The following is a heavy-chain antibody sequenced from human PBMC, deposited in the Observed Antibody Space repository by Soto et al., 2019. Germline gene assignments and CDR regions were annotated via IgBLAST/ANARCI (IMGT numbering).Heavy chain of an antibody. CDR1: GFTFSIFA. CDR3: AGPGSSSQDY. V-gene: IGHV3-23*01. D-gene: IGHD5-18*01. J-gene: IGHJ4*02. Sequence: PGGSLRLSCAASGFTFSIFALSWVRQAPGKGREWVSAISGSADATDYAASVKGRFTISRDNSKNTLYLQMNSLRAEDTAVYYCAGPGSSSQDYWAQGALVTVS. CDR2: ISGSADAT.